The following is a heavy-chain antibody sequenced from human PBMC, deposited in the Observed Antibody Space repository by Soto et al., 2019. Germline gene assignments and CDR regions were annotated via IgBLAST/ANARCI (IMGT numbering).Heavy chain of an antibody. J-gene: IGHJ6*02. V-gene: IGHV4-61*08. Sequence: SETLSLTCTVSGGSIRTGGYSWSWIRQPPGKGLEWIGYMYNTGSTIYNPSLKSRVTISVDTSKNQFSLKLNSVTAADTAVYYCARDLWGYCGADCYPLDVWGQGTTVTVSS. CDR1: GGSIRTGGYS. CDR2: MYNTGST. D-gene: IGHD2-21*02. CDR3: ARDLWGYCGADCYPLDV.